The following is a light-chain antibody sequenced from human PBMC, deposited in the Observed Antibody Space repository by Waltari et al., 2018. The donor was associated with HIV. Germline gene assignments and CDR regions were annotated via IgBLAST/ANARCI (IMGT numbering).Light chain of an antibody. CDR1: XXXXSXXNNQNY. CDR3: QQFYXSPPT. V-gene: IGKV4-1*01. J-gene: IGKJ4*01. CDR2: WAS. Sequence: DIVMTQSPDSLAVSXGERAXXXXXXXXXXXSXXNNQNYLTWYQQKPGQPPKLIMYWASTRKSGVPDRFSGSGSGTDFTLTISSLQAEDVAVYYCQQFYXSPPTFGGGTKVEX.